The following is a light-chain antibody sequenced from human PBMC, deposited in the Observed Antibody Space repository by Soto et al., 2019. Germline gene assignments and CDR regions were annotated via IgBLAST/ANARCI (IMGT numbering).Light chain of an antibody. CDR3: LLSYSGVVV. J-gene: IGLJ2*01. CDR1: TGTVTSGHY. Sequence: QTVVTQEPSLTGSPGGTMILTCGSSTGTVTSGHYPYWFQQKPGQAPRTLIYDTSNKQSWTPARFSGSLLCGKAALTLSGAQPEDEADYYCLLSYSGVVVIGGGTKLTVL. CDR2: DTS. V-gene: IGLV7-46*01.